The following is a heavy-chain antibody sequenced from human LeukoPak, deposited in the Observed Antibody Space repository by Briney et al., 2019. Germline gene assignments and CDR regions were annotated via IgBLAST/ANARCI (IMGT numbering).Heavy chain of an antibody. J-gene: IGHJ1*01. D-gene: IGHD3-16*01. Sequence: GGSLRLSCAASGFTFSSYAMSWVRQAPGKGLEWVSAISSSGYSTYYADSVKGRFTISRDNSKNSLFLQMNSLRAEDTAVYYCVKSLSGGRYVEYFQDWGQGTLVTVSS. V-gene: IGHV3-23*01. CDR1: GFTFSSYA. CDR2: ISSSGYST. CDR3: VKSLSGGRYVEYFQD.